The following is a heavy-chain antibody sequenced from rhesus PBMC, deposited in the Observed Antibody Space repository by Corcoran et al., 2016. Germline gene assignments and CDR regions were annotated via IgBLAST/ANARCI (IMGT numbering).Heavy chain of an antibody. V-gene: IGHV4S2*01. D-gene: IGHD4-23*01. CDR2: IYGSGGST. CDR3: ARDRPSNDRFDV. Sequence: QVQLQESGPGLGKPSETLPLTCAVPVASISSNYWRWIRHAPGKGLEWIGRIYGSGGSTDYNPFLKSRVTISIDTSKNQFSLKLSSVTAADTAVYYCARDRPSNDRFDVWGAGVLVTVSS. J-gene: IGHJ5-1*01. CDR1: VASISSNY.